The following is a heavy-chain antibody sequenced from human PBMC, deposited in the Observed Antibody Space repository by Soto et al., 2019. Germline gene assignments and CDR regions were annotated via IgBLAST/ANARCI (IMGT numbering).Heavy chain of an antibody. J-gene: IGHJ4*02. CDR1: GGTFSRYA. D-gene: IGHD3-22*01. CDR2: IVPIFGKP. V-gene: IGHV1-69*01. CDR3: ARGIDYDSSAYYFFF. Sequence: QVQLVQSGAEVKKPGSSVKVSCKASGGTFSRYALNWVRQAPGQGPEWMGGIVPIFGKPNYAQKFQGRVKITADESTSPAYMELSSLRSEDTAVYYCARGIDYDSSAYYFFFWGQGTLVTVSS.